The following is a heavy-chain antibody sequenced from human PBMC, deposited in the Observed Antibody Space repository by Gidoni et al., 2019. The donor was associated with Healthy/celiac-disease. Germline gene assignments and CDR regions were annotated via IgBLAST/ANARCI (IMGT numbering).Heavy chain of an antibody. J-gene: IGHJ6*03. V-gene: IGHV4-30-4*07. CDR3: ARGYCSSTSCDYYMDV. CDR1: GGSISSGGYS. Sequence: QVQLQESGPGLVKPSQTLSLTCAVPGGSISSGGYSWSWIRQPPGKGLEWIGYIYYSGSTYYNPSLKSRVTISVDTSKNQFSLKLSSVTAADTAVYYCARGYCSSTSCDYYMDVWGKGTTVTVSS. CDR2: IYYSGST. D-gene: IGHD2-2*01.